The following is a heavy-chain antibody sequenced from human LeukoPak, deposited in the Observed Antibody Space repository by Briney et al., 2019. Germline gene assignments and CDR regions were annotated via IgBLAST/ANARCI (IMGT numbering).Heavy chain of an antibody. CDR2: VYYSVSI. J-gene: IGHJ5*02. V-gene: IGHV4-59*01. Sequence: SETLSLTCTVSDGSISSYFWSWIRQPPGKGLEYIGYVYYSVSINYNPSLKSRVTISVDTSKNQFSLKLNSVTAADTAVYYCARGIGVAARPSWFDPWGQGTLVTVSA. CDR3: ARGIGVAARPSWFDP. CDR1: DGSISSYF. D-gene: IGHD6-6*01.